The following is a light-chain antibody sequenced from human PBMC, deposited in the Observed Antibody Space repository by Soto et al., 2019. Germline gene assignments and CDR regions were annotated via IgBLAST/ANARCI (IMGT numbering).Light chain of an antibody. CDR2: LEGSGSY. J-gene: IGLJ2*01. V-gene: IGLV4-60*02. Sequence: QPVLTQSSSASASLGSSVKLTCTLSSGHSTYIIAWHQQQPGKAPRYLMKLEGSGSYNKGSGIPDRFSGSSSGADRYLTISNLXFXXEADYYCETWDTNVVVFGGGTKVTVL. CDR3: ETWDTNVVV. CDR1: SGHSTYI.